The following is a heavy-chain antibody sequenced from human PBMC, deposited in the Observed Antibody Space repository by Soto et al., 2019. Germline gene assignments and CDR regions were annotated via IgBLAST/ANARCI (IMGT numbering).Heavy chain of an antibody. CDR1: GITFSSYA. D-gene: IGHD2-21*01. Sequence: GGSLRLSCAASGITFSSYAMHWVRQGPGKGLEWVGVISYDGNNKNVADSVKGRFTVSRDNSKNTLYLQMNSLRVEDTAVYYCARVNRGGDGAFDYWGQGPLVTVSS. V-gene: IGHV3-30-3*01. CDR3: ARVNRGGDGAFDY. CDR2: ISYDGNNK. J-gene: IGHJ4*02.